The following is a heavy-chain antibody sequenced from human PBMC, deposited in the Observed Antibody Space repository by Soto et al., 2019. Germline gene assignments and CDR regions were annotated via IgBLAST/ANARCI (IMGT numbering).Heavy chain of an antibody. D-gene: IGHD6-19*01. CDR3: ARVGRSSSKTVFDY. CDR2: ISYNGSP. CDR1: GGSISGYY. Sequence: QVQLLESGPGLVRPSETLSLTCTVSGGSISGYYWSWIRQHPGKGLEWVGYISYNGSPTYSPSLKSRVTISVDTSQNQFSLKLNSVTAADTAVYYCARVGRSSSKTVFDYWGQGFLVTVSS. J-gene: IGHJ4*02. V-gene: IGHV4-59*13.